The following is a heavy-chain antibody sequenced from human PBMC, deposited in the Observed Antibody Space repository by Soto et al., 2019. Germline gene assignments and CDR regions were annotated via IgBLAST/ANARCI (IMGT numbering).Heavy chain of an antibody. CDR2: IYYSGST. D-gene: IGHD6-19*01. Sequence: SETLSLTCTVSGGSISSGGYYWSWIRQHPGKGLEWIGYIYYSGSTYYNPSLKSRVTISVDTSKNQFSLKLSSVTAADTAVYYCARDRDSSGREFDYWGQGTLVTVSS. CDR3: ARDRDSSGREFDY. J-gene: IGHJ4*02. V-gene: IGHV4-31*03. CDR1: GGSISSGGYY.